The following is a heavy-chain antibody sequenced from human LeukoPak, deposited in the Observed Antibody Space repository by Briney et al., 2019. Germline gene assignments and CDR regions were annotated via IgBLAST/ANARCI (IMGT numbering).Heavy chain of an antibody. Sequence: SETLSLTCAVYGGSLSDYYWSWIRQPPGKGLEWIAEINHSGSTNYNPSLKSRVTISVDTSKNQFSLKLSSVTAADTAVYHCARQGYYDLLTGYARRNVLIYFDYWGQGTLVTVSS. J-gene: IGHJ4*02. D-gene: IGHD3-9*01. CDR1: GGSLSDYY. CDR2: INHSGST. V-gene: IGHV4-34*01. CDR3: ARQGYYDLLTGYARRNVLIYFDY.